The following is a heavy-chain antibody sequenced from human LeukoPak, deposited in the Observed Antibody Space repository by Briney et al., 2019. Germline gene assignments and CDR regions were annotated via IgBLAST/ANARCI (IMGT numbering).Heavy chain of an antibody. CDR3: ARGSDYCSGGSCYSSHNDY. J-gene: IGHJ4*02. CDR1: GYTFTSYG. D-gene: IGHD2-15*01. V-gene: IGHV1-18*01. CDR2: ISAYNGNT. Sequence: ASVKVSCKASGYTFTSYGISWVRQAPGQGLEWMGWISAYNGNTNYAQKLQGRVTMTTDTSTSTAYMELRSPRSDDTAVYYCARGSDYCSGGSCYSSHNDYWGRGTLVTVSS.